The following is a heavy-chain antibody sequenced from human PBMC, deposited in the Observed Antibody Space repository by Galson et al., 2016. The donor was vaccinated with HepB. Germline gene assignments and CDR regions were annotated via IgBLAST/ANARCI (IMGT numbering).Heavy chain of an antibody. CDR1: GFTFNSYG. CDR2: VWYDGSYA. CDR3: AKDVVRYFDWLSSRYYYYGMDV. J-gene: IGHJ6*02. Sequence: SLRLSCAASGFTFNSYGLHWVRQAPGKGLEWVAVVWYDGSYAYYAGSVKGRFTISRDDSKNTLFLQMNSLTAEDTAIYYCAKDVVRYFDWLSSRYYYYGMDVWGRGTTVTVS. V-gene: IGHV3-33*06. D-gene: IGHD3-9*01.